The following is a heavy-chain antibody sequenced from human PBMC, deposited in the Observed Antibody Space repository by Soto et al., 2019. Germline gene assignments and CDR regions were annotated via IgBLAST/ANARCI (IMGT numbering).Heavy chain of an antibody. D-gene: IGHD3-10*01. Sequence: GGSLRLSCAASGFTFSTYGMHWVRQAPGKGLEWVAVISYDGSNKYYADSVKGRFTISRDNSKNTLYLQMNSLRAEDTAVYYCATRLLSMVRGVQPFDYWGQGTLVTVSS. CDR3: ATRLLSMVRGVQPFDY. J-gene: IGHJ4*02. CDR2: ISYDGSNK. CDR1: GFTFSTYG. V-gene: IGHV3-30*03.